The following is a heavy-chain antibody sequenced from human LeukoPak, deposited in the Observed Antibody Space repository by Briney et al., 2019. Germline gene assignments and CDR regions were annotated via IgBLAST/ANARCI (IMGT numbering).Heavy chain of an antibody. D-gene: IGHD3-10*01. J-gene: IGHJ4*02. CDR3: ARERAGSYGSGSYYGGAGNPDFDY. Sequence: SETLSLTCTVSGGPIISHYWSWIRQPAGKGLEWLGRIYSTGTTAYNASLTSRLTISVDTSKNQFSLKLSSVTAADTAVYYCARERAGSYGSGSYYGGAGNPDFDYWGQGTLVTVSS. CDR2: IYSTGTT. CDR1: GGPIISHY. V-gene: IGHV4-4*07.